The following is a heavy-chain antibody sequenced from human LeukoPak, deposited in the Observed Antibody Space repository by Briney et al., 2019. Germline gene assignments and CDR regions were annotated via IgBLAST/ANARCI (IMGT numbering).Heavy chain of an antibody. CDR3: AKASGGWYGGH. J-gene: IGHJ4*02. Sequence: GGSLRLSCAASGFTFSTYAVNWVRQAPGKGLEWVSTISGSGDSTYYADSVKRRFTISRDNSKSTLYLQMNSLRAEDTAVYYCAKASGGWYGGHWGQGTLVTVSS. CDR2: ISGSGDST. V-gene: IGHV3-23*01. CDR1: GFTFSTYA. D-gene: IGHD6-19*01.